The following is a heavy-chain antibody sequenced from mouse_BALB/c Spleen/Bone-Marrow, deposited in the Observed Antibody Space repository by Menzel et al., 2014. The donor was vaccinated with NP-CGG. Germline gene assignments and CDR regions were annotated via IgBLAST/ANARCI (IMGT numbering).Heavy chain of an antibody. J-gene: IGHJ3*01. CDR1: GYTFTSYD. CDR3: ARGEMISAWFVY. CDR2: IFPGDGST. D-gene: IGHD2-4*01. Sequence: VQLQQSGAELVKPGASVKLSCKASGYTFTSYDINWVRQRPEEGLEWIGWIFPGDGSTQYNEKFKGKATLATDKSSSTAYMQLSRLTSEDSAVYFCARGEMISAWFVYWGQGTLVTVSA. V-gene: IGHV1S56*01.